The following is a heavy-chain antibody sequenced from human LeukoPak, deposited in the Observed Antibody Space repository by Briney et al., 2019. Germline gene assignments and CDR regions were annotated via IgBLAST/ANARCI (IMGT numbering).Heavy chain of an antibody. Sequence: GGSLRLSCAASGFTFSSYSMNWVRQAPGKGLEWVSYISISGNMIYYADSAKGRFTISRDNAKNSLYLQMNSLRAGDTAVYYCARDLGSVGHTYGYWGQGTLVAVSS. J-gene: IGHJ4*02. V-gene: IGHV3-48*04. CDR3: ARDLGSVGHTYGY. CDR1: GFTFSSYS. D-gene: IGHD5-18*01. CDR2: ISISGNMI.